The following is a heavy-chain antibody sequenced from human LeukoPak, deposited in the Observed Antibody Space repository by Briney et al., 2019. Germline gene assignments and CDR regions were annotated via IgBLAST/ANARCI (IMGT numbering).Heavy chain of an antibody. V-gene: IGHV3-53*01. Sequence: LPGGSLRLSCAASGFTVSSNYMSWVRQAPGKGLEWVSVIYSGGSTYYADSVKGRFTISRDNSKNTLYLQMNSLRAEDTAVYYCARAVRETNYYYYYMDVWGKGTTVTVSS. CDR2: IYSGGST. CDR3: ARAVRETNYYYYYMDV. J-gene: IGHJ6*03. D-gene: IGHD1-7*01. CDR1: GFTVSSNY.